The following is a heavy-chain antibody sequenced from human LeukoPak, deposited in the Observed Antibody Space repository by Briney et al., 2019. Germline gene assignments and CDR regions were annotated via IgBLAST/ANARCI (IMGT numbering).Heavy chain of an antibody. V-gene: IGHV5-51*01. CDR1: GYSFTTYW. Sequence: AGEVLKTSWKGSGYSFTTYWIGWVRPLPGKGLEWGGIICRGDCDTRFSPSFQAQVTISADKSISPAYLQWSSLKASDTAMYCCARRPVGATFDPWGQGTLVTVSS. CDR3: ARRPVGATFDP. CDR2: ICRGDCDT. J-gene: IGHJ5*02. D-gene: IGHD1-26*01.